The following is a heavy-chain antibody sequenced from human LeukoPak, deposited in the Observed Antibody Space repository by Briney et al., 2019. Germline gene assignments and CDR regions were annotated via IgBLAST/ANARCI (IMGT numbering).Heavy chain of an antibody. Sequence: SETLSLTCTVSGGSISSSSYYWGWIRQPPGKGLEWIGSIYYSGSTYYNPSLKSRVTISVDTSKNQFSLKLSSVTAADTAVYYCARGWGEYSSSSPFDYWGQGTLVTVSS. D-gene: IGHD6-6*01. CDR3: ARGWGEYSSSSPFDY. V-gene: IGHV4-39*07. CDR1: GGSISSSSYY. CDR2: IYYSGST. J-gene: IGHJ4*02.